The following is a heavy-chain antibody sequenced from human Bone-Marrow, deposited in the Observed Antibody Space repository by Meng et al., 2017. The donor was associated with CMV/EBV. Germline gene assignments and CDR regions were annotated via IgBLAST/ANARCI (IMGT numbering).Heavy chain of an antibody. CDR1: GFTLSSYG. Sequence: GGSLRLSCAMSGFTLSSYGMHWVRQAPGKGLQWVAFIRDDGSNTYYADSVKGRFTISRDNSKNTVYLQMNSLRAEDTAVYYCANRYSGYEDVWYFDYWGQGTLVTVS. CDR2: IRDDGSNT. D-gene: IGHD5-12*01. J-gene: IGHJ4*01. V-gene: IGHV3-30*02. CDR3: ANRYSGYEDVWYFDY.